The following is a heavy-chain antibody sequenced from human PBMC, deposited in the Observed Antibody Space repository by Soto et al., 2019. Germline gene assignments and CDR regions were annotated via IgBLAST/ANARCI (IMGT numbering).Heavy chain of an antibody. CDR1: GFTFSSYG. J-gene: IGHJ6*02. D-gene: IGHD1-26*01. Sequence: QVQLVESGGGVVQPGRSLRLSCAASGFTFSSYGMHWVRQAPGKGLEWVAVISYDGSNKYYADSVKGRFTISRDNSKNTPYLQMNSLRAEDTAVYYCAKDQYSGSYYYYYYGMDVWGQGTTVTVSS. V-gene: IGHV3-30*18. CDR3: AKDQYSGSYYYYYYGMDV. CDR2: ISYDGSNK.